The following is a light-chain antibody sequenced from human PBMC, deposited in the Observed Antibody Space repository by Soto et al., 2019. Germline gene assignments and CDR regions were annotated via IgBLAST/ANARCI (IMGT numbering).Light chain of an antibody. J-gene: IGKJ5*01. V-gene: IGKV3-11*01. CDR1: QSVSSY. Sequence: EIVLTQSPATLSLSPGERATLSCRASQSVSSYLAWYQQKPGQAPRLLIYDASNRATGIPARFSGSGSGTDFTLPISSLGPEDFAVYYCQQRSNWPPPFGQGTRLEIK. CDR2: DAS. CDR3: QQRSNWPPP.